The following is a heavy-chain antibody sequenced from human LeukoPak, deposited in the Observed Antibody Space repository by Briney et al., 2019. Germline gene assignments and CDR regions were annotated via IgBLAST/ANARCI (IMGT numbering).Heavy chain of an antibody. D-gene: IGHD4-11*01. V-gene: IGHV4-4*07. CDR1: GDSISGYY. J-gene: IGHJ4*02. CDR2: IYSSGST. CDR3: ARRYSNYFFDY. Sequence: SETLSLTCNVSGDSISGYYWSWIRQPAGKGLEWIGRIYSSGSTNYNPSLKSRVTMSVDTSKNQFSLKLSSVTAADTAVYYCARRYSNYFFDYWGQGTLVTVSS.